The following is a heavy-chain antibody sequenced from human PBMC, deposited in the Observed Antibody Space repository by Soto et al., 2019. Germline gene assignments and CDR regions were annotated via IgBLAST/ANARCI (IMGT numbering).Heavy chain of an antibody. J-gene: IGHJ4*02. Sequence: SETLSLTCTVSGDSINSNNYFWVWICQPPGKGLQWIGNIFYSGSTYYNPSLKSRVTISVDTSKNQLSLKLRTATAADTAVYYCARNKRLADSADYWGQGTLVTVCS. CDR3: ARNKRLADSADY. D-gene: IGHD2-15*01. CDR2: IFYSGST. CDR1: GDSINSNNYF. V-gene: IGHV4-39*01.